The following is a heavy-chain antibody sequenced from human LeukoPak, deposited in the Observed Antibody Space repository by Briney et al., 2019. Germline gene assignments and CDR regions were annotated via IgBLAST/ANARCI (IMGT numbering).Heavy chain of an antibody. CDR1: GFTFSSYA. CDR2: ISGSGGST. J-gene: IGHJ4*02. CDR3: AKDPRLQRPVVGTIFGVVTPPLYYFDY. D-gene: IGHD3-3*01. Sequence: PGGSLRLSCAASGFTFSSYAMSWVRQAPGKGLEWVSAISGSGGSTYYADSVKGRFTISRDNSKNTLYLQMNSLRAEDTAAYYCAKDPRLQRPVVGTIFGVVTPPLYYFDYWGQGTLVTVSS. V-gene: IGHV3-23*01.